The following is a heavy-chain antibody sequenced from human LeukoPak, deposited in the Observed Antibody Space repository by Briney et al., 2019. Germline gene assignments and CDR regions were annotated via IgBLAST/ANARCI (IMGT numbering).Heavy chain of an antibody. CDR3: ARDRGPYDFWSGYYLY. D-gene: IGHD3-3*01. CDR2: IKQDGSEK. Sequence: PGGSLRLSCAASGFTFSSYWMSWVRQAPGKGLEWVANIKQDGSEKYYVDSVKGRFTISRDNAKNSLYLQMNSLRAEDTAVYYCARDRGPYDFWSGYYLYWGQGTLVTVSS. CDR1: GFTFSSYW. V-gene: IGHV3-7*01. J-gene: IGHJ4*02.